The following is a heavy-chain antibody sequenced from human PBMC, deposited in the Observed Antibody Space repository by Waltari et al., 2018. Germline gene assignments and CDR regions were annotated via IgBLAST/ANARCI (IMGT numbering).Heavy chain of an antibody. CDR2: VDNSGGRT. CDR1: AFTFSTYA. Sequence: EAQLLESGVGLVLPGEALRPPCAASAFTFSTYAMNWVRQAPGKGLEWVSTVDNSGGRTFYAASVQGRFTISRDNLRNTVYLQMNSLRAEDTALYYCTKDRQSIQFEYWGQGILVTVSS. V-gene: IGHV3-23*01. J-gene: IGHJ4*02. CDR3: TKDRQSIQFEY. D-gene: IGHD6-19*01.